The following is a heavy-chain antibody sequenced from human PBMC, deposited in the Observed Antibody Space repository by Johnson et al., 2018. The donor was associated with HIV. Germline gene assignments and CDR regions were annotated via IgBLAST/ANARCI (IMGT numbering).Heavy chain of an antibody. Sequence: VQLVESGGALVQPGGSLRLSCAASGFTFSSYWMSWVHQAPGKGLEWVANIKQDGSEKYYVDSVKGRFTISRDNTKNTLYLQMNSLRAEDTAVYYCAKIMSKWSVDDDALDMWGRGTMVTAAS. CDR1: GFTFSSYW. D-gene: IGHD2-15*01. V-gene: IGHV3-7*01. CDR3: AKIMSKWSVDDDALDM. J-gene: IGHJ3*02. CDR2: IKQDGSEK.